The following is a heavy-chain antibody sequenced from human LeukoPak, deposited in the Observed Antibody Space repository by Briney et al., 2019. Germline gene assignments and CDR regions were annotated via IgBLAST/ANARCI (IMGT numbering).Heavy chain of an antibody. CDR3: ARGISSSWSYYYMDV. Sequence: ASVKVSCKVSGYSLTELSMHWVRQAPGKGLEWMGGFVPEDGETIYAQKFQGRVTMSEDISTNTAYMELSSLRSEDTAMYYCARGISSSWSYYYMDVWGKGTTVTVSS. V-gene: IGHV1-24*01. CDR2: FVPEDGET. CDR1: GYSLTELS. J-gene: IGHJ6*03. D-gene: IGHD6-13*01.